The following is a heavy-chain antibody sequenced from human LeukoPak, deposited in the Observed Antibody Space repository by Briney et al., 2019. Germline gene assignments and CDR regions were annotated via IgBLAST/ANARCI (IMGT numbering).Heavy chain of an antibody. J-gene: IGHJ4*02. Sequence: GGSLRLSCAASGFTVSGNYMSWVRQAPGKGLEWVSVIYSGGSTYYADSVKGRFTISRDNSKNTLYLQMNSLRAEDTAVYYCARDAYSSGWYSDYWGQGTLVTVSS. D-gene: IGHD6-19*01. V-gene: IGHV3-53*01. CDR2: IYSGGST. CDR3: ARDAYSSGWYSDY. CDR1: GFTVSGNY.